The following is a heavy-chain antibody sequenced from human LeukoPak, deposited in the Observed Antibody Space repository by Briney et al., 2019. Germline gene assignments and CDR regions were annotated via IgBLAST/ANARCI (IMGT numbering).Heavy chain of an antibody. Sequence: SETLSLTCTVSGCSISSYYWSWIRQPAGKGLEWIGRIYTSGSTNYNPSLKSRVTMSVDTSKNQFSLKLSSVTAADMAVYYCAGNRDGYNYGGVYYYYGMDVWGQGTTVTVSS. V-gene: IGHV4-4*07. CDR1: GCSISSYY. CDR2: IYTSGST. J-gene: IGHJ6*02. D-gene: IGHD5-24*01. CDR3: AGNRDGYNYGGVYYYYGMDV.